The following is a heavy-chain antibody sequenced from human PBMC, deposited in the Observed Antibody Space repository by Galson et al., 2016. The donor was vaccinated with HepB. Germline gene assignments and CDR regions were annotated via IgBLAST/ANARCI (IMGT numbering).Heavy chain of an antibody. CDR2: IYPDDSDT. V-gene: IGHV5-51*01. CDR1: GYIFNKYW. J-gene: IGHJ3*02. CDR3: ARGGGGVHVWLNKQRSGAFDI. Sequence: QSGAEVKKPGESLKISCKASGYIFNKYWIGWVRQMPGKGLEWMGIIYPDDSDTKYSPPFQGQVTISADKSISTAYLQWTSLKASDTATYFCARGGGGVHVWLNKQRSGAFDIWGQGTAVTVS. D-gene: IGHD1/OR15-1a*01.